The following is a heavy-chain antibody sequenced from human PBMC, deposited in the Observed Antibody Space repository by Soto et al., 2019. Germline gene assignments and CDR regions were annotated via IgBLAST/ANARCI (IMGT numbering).Heavy chain of an antibody. Sequence: ASVKVSCKASGYTFTSYYMHWVRQAPGQGLEWMGIINPSGGSTSYAQKFQGRVTMTRDTSTSTVYTELSSLRSEDTAVYYCARRSWIQGWFDPWGQGTLVTVSS. V-gene: IGHV1-46*01. D-gene: IGHD5-18*01. CDR1: GYTFTSYY. J-gene: IGHJ5*02. CDR3: ARRSWIQGWFDP. CDR2: INPSGGST.